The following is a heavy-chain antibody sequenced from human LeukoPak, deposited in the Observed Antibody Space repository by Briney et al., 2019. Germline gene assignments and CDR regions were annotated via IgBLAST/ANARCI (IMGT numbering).Heavy chain of an antibody. J-gene: IGHJ3*02. CDR1: GFTFSSYS. Sequence: GGSLRLSCAASGFTFSSYSMNWVRQAPGEGLGWVSSISSSSSYIYYADSVKGRFTISRDNAKNSLYLQMNSLRAEDTAVYYCARVRGSSSSDTEVPDAFDIWGQGTMVTVSS. V-gene: IGHV3-21*01. CDR3: ARVRGSSSSDTEVPDAFDI. CDR2: ISSSSSYI. D-gene: IGHD6-6*01.